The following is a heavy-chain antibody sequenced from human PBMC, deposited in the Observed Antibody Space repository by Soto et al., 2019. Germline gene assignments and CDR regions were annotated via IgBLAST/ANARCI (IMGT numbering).Heavy chain of an antibody. J-gene: IGHJ5*02. Sequence: QVQLVQSGAEVKTPGSSVKVSCKASGGTFNSYSIDWVRQAPGQGLEWMGGIIPMSGRPNYAQRFQGRVTFSADKSTNTVYMELNSLVYGDTAVYYCTRRGRESANWFDPWGQGTLVTVSS. CDR3: TRRGRESANWFDP. V-gene: IGHV1-69*06. CDR1: GGTFNSYS. CDR2: IIPMSGRP.